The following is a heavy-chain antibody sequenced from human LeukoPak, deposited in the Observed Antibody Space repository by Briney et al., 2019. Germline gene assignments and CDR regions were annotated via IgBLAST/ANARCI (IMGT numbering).Heavy chain of an antibody. CDR2: IDQSGGRN. CDR1: GFTFSSYA. V-gene: IGHV3-7*03. CDR3: ARDVEGGTFDI. Sequence: GGSLRLSCAASGFTFSSYAMSWVRQAPGKGLEWVANIDQSGGRNNYVDSVKGRFTISRDNAKNSLFLEMSSLRADDTAVYFCARDVEGGTFDIWGQGTTVTVSS. D-gene: IGHD3-16*01. J-gene: IGHJ3*02.